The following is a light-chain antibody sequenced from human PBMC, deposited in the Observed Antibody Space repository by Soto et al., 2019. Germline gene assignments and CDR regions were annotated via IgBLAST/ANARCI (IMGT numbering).Light chain of an antibody. J-gene: IGKJ1*01. CDR1: QFISSW. Sequence: DIEMTQSPSTLSAFVGDRVTITCRASQFISSWLAWYQQKPGKAPKLLIYRASSLESGIPARFSGSGSGTEFTLTISSLQPDDSATYYCQQYNDYSPRTFGQGTKVEIK. CDR3: QQYNDYSPRT. V-gene: IGKV1-5*03. CDR2: RAS.